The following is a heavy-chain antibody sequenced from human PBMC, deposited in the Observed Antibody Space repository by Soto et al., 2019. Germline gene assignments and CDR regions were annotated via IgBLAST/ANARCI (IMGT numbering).Heavy chain of an antibody. Sequence: QIQLVQSGDEVKKPGASVKVSCKTSGYTFSDYGVNWVRLAPGQGLEWMGWISGYDGYTKYVQKFQGRVTMTTDTSTSTAYMELMSLRSDDTAVYYCARDRLRLPLDYWGQGTLVTVSS. D-gene: IGHD5-12*01. J-gene: IGHJ4*02. CDR2: ISGYDGYT. CDR3: ARDRLRLPLDY. CDR1: GYTFSDYG. V-gene: IGHV1-18*04.